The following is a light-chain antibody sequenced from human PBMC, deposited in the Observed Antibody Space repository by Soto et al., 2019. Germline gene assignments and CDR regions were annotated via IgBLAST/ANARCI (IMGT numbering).Light chain of an antibody. V-gene: IGKV3-20*01. CDR1: QSVSSSY. J-gene: IGKJ2*01. CDR2: GAS. Sequence: EIVLTQSPGTLSLSPGERATLSCRARQSVSSSYLAWYQQKPGQAPRLLIYGASSRATGIPDRFSGSGSGTDFTLNISRLDPEDFAVYYCQQYGSSPRTFGQGTKLEIK. CDR3: QQYGSSPRT.